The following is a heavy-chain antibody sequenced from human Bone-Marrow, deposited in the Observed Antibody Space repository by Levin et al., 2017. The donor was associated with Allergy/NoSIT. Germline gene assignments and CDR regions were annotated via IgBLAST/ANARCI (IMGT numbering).Heavy chain of an antibody. D-gene: IGHD1-7*01. CDR1: GGTFSSYA. V-gene: IGHV1-69*06. CDR3: GALTGTTRWSYYYYYYMDV. Sequence: GASVKVSCKASGGTFSSYAISWVRQAPGQGLEWMGGIIPIFGTANYAQKFQGRVTITADKSTSTAYMELSSLRSEDTAVYYCGALTGTTRWSYYYYYYMDVWGKGTTVTVSS. CDR2: IIPIFGTA. J-gene: IGHJ6*03.